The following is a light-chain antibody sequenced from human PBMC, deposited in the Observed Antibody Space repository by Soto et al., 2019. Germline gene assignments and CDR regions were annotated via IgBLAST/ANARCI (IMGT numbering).Light chain of an antibody. V-gene: IGLV2-14*03. J-gene: IGLJ2*01. CDR1: SSDVGGYNY. CDR3: SSYTTADTHVV. Sequence: QSALTQPASVSGSPGQSITISCTGTSSDVGGYNYVSWYQQHPGKAPKLMIYDVSNRPSGVSNRFSGSKSGNTASLTISGRQAEDEADYYCSSYTTADTHVVFGGGTKVTVL. CDR2: DVS.